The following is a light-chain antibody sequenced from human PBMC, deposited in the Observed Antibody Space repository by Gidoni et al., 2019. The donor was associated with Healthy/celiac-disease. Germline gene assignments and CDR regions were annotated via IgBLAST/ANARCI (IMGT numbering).Light chain of an antibody. V-gene: IGKV3-11*01. J-gene: IGKJ4*01. Sequence: ELVLTQSPATLSLSPGERANLSCRASQSVSSNLAWYQQKPGQAPRLLIYDASNRATGIPARFSGSGSGTDFTLTISSLEPEDFAVYYCQQRSNWPLTFGGGTKVEIK. CDR3: QQRSNWPLT. CDR2: DAS. CDR1: QSVSSN.